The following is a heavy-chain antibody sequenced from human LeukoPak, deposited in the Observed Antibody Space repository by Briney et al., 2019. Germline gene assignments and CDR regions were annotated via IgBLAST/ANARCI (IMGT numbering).Heavy chain of an antibody. J-gene: IGHJ6*02. V-gene: IGHV1-8*01. CDR1: GYTFTIYD. CDR3: ARGLVESSGWYDYYYYGMDV. CDR2: MNPNSGNT. Sequence: ASVKVSCTASGYTFTIYDINWVRQATGQGLEWMGWMNPNSGNTGYAQKFQGRVTMTRNTSISTAYMELSSLRSEDTAVYYCARGLVESSGWYDYYYYGMDVWGQGTTVTVSS. D-gene: IGHD6-19*01.